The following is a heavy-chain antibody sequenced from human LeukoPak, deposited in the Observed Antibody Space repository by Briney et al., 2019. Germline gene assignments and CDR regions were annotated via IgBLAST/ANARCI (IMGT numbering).Heavy chain of an antibody. CDR1: GGSISSRDYY. CDR2: IYYSGCT. V-gene: IGHV4-30-4*08. CDR3: ASLGITAAGRVEY. Sequence: PSQTLSLTCTVSGGSISSRDYYWSWLRQPPGKGLEWIGYIYYSGCTYYNPSLKNRVTISGDSSKNQFPLKLSSLTAADTAVYYCASLGITAAGRVEYWGQGTLVTVSS. J-gene: IGHJ4*02. D-gene: IGHD6-13*01.